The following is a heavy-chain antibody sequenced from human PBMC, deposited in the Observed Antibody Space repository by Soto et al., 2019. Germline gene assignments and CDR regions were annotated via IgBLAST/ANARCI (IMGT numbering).Heavy chain of an antibody. CDR1: GYTFTSYV. V-gene: IGHV1-3*01. Sequence: VKVSCKASGYTFTSYVMHWVRQAPGQRLEWMGWINAGNGNTKYSQKFQGWVTMTRDTSFSTAYMELSRLRSDDTAVYYCARGSMEYSSGCNFDYWGQGTLVTVSS. CDR2: INAGNGNT. J-gene: IGHJ4*02. D-gene: IGHD6-19*01. CDR3: ARGSMEYSSGCNFDY.